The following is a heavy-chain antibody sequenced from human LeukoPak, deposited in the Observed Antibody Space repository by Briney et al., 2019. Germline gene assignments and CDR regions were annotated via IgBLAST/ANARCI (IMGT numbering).Heavy chain of an antibody. D-gene: IGHD3-10*02. V-gene: IGHV3-48*03. CDR2: ISSSGSTI. CDR1: GFTFSSYE. J-gene: IGHJ6*04. Sequence: GGSLRLSCAASGFTFSSYEMNWVRQGPGKGLEWVSYISSSGSTIYYADSVKGGFTISRDNAKNSLYLQMNSLRAEDTAVYYCAELGITMIGGVWGKGTTVTVSS. CDR3: AELGITMIGGV.